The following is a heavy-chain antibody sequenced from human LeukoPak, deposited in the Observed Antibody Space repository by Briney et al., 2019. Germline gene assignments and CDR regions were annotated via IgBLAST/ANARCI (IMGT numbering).Heavy chain of an antibody. Sequence: SETLSPTCTVSGGSISSSPYYWGWIRQPPGTGLEWIGSIYYSGTTHYNPSLESRVTISVDTSKNQFSLKLASVTAADTAIYYCAKGAGGFSYYNWFDPWGQGTLVTVSS. J-gene: IGHJ5*02. D-gene: IGHD5-18*01. CDR3: AKGAGGFSYYNWFDP. V-gene: IGHV4-39*07. CDR2: IYYSGTT. CDR1: GGSISSSPYY.